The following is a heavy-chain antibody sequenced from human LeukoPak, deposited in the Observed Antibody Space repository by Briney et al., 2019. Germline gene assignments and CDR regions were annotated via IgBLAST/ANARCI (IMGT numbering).Heavy chain of an antibody. CDR2: XXXSGGST. D-gene: IGHD3-9*01. J-gene: IGHJ4*02. V-gene: IGHV3-23*01. Sequence: EGVSXXXXSGGSTYYADSVKGRFTISRDNSKNTLYLQMNNLRAEDTAVYYCAKLYYDILTGYSPFDYWGQGTLVTVSS. CDR3: AKLYYDILTGYSPFDY.